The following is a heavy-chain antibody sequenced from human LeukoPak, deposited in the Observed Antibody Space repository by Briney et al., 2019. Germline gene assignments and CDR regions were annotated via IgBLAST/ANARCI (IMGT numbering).Heavy chain of an antibody. J-gene: IGHJ4*02. Sequence: SETLSLTCTVSGGSISTSSSYYWGWIHRPPGKGLEWIGSIYYTGDTYYNSSLKSRVTISVDTSKDQFALKLTSVTAADTALYYCARLPGYTYGNPGYWGQGSLVTVSS. D-gene: IGHD5-18*01. CDR2: IYYTGDT. V-gene: IGHV4-39*01. CDR3: ARLPGYTYGNPGY. CDR1: GGSISTSSSYY.